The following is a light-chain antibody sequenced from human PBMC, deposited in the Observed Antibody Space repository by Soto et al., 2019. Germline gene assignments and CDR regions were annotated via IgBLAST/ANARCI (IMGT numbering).Light chain of an antibody. CDR3: QQPGG. CDR1: QGISSY. J-gene: IGKJ5*01. CDR2: AAS. Sequence: DIQLTQSPSFLSASVGDRVTITCRASQGISSYLAWYQQKPGKAPKLLIYAASTLQSGVPSRFSGSGSGTEFTLTISSLQPEDCATYSCQQPGGFGQGTRLEIK. V-gene: IGKV1-9*01.